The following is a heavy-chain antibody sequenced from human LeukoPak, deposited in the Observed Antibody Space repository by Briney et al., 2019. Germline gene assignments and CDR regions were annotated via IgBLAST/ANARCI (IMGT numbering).Heavy chain of an antibody. Sequence: SETLSLTCTVSGGSISSYYWSWIRQPPGKGLEWIGYIYYSGSTNYNPSLKSRVTISVDTSKNQSSLKLRSVTAADTAVYYCARGGRDGYSLYPFDYWGQGTLVTVSS. J-gene: IGHJ4*02. D-gene: IGHD5-24*01. CDR2: IYYSGST. CDR3: ARGGRDGYSLYPFDY. CDR1: GGSISSYY. V-gene: IGHV4-59*08.